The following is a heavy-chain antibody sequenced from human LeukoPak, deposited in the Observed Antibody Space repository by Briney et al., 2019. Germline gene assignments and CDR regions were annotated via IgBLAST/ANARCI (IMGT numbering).Heavy chain of an antibody. CDR2: ISYDGSNK. CDR3: ARDGSGSYYNPPTH. V-gene: IGHV3-30*04. Sequence: GGSLRLSCAASGFTFSSYAMHWVRQAPGKGLEGVAVISYDGSNKYYADSVKGRFTISRDNSKNTLYLQMNSLRAEDTAVYYCARDGSGSYYNPPTHWGQGTLVTVSS. J-gene: IGHJ4*02. CDR1: GFTFSSYA. D-gene: IGHD3-10*01.